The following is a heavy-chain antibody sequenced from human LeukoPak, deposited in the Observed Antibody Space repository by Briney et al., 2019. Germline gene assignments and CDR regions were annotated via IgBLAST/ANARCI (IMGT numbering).Heavy chain of an antibody. Sequence: GGSLRLSCAASGFTVSSNYMSWVRQAPGKGLEWVSVIYSGGSTYYADSVKGRFTISRDNSKNTLYLQMNSLRAEDTAVYYCARVTVTTLWGAFDIWGQGTMVTVSS. CDR3: ARVTVTTLWGAFDI. V-gene: IGHV3-53*01. D-gene: IGHD4-17*01. CDR2: IYSGGST. J-gene: IGHJ3*02. CDR1: GFTVSSNY.